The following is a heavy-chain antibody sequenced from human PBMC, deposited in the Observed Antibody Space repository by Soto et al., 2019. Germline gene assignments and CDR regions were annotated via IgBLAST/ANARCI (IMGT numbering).Heavy chain of an antibody. CDR3: ARDVSDFWSGYYTRYFDY. J-gene: IGHJ4*02. CDR2: ISSSGSTI. Sequence: GGPLRLSCAASGFTFSDYYMSWIRQAPGKGLEWVSYISSSGSTIYYADSVKGRFTISRDSAKNSLYLRMNSLRAEDTAVYYCARDVSDFWSGYYTRYFDYWGQGTLVTVSS. CDR1: GFTFSDYY. D-gene: IGHD3-3*01. V-gene: IGHV3-11*01.